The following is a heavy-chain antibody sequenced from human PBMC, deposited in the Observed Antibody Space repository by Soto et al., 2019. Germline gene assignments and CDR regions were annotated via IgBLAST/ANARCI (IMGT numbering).Heavy chain of an antibody. CDR1: GYAFTTYG. J-gene: IGHJ4*02. D-gene: IGHD6-6*01. CDR2: ISAHSGNT. Sequence: QVHLVQSGAEVKKPGASVKVSCKGSGYAFTTYGITWVRQAPGQGLEWMGWISAHSGNTNYAQKLQGRVTVTRDTSTSTAYMELRSLRSDDTAVDYCARGRDGDYWGQGALVTVSS. CDR3: ARGRDGDY. V-gene: IGHV1-18*01.